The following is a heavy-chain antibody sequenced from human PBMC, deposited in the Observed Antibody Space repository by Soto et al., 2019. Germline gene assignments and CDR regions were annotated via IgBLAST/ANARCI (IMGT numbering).Heavy chain of an antibody. CDR3: ARGGYCSSTSCYTVPFDY. D-gene: IGHD2-2*02. CDR2: INHSGST. J-gene: IGHJ4*02. Sequence: QVQLQQWGAGLLKPSETLSLTCAVYGGSFSGYYWSWIRQPPGKGLEWIGEINHSGSTNYHPSLKSRVTISVDTSTIQFSLKLSSVTAADTAVYYCARGGYCSSTSCYTVPFDYWGQGTLVTVST. CDR1: GGSFSGYY. V-gene: IGHV4-34*01.